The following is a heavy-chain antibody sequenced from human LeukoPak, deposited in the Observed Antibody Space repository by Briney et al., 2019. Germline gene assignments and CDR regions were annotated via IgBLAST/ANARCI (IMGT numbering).Heavy chain of an antibody. V-gene: IGHV3-23*01. CDR1: GFTFSSHA. CDR3: AKGTYSGNSYHFDY. D-gene: IGHD1-26*01. CDR2: ISGSGGST. J-gene: IGHJ4*02. Sequence: PGGSLRLSCAASGFTFSSHAMHWVRQAPGKGLEWMSSISGSGGSTYYADPVEGRFTISRDNSKNTLYLQMNNLRAEDTAMYYCAKGTYSGNSYHFDYWGQGTLVTVSS.